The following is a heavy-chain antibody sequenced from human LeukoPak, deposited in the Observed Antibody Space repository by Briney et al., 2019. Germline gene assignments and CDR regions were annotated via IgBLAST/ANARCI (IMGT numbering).Heavy chain of an antibody. Sequence: SETLSLTCTVSGGSISSSSYYWGWIRQPPGKGLEWIGSIYYSGSTYYNPSLKSRVTISVDTSKNQFSLKLSSVTAADTAVYYCATLPGRIAARPGGVDYWGQGTLVTVSS. CDR3: ATLPGRIAARPGGVDY. J-gene: IGHJ4*02. CDR2: IYYSGST. CDR1: GGSISSSSYY. V-gene: IGHV4-39*01. D-gene: IGHD6-6*01.